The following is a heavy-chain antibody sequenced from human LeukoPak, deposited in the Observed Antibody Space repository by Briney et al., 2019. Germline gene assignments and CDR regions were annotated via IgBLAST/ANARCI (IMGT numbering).Heavy chain of an antibody. J-gene: IGHJ4*02. CDR1: GFSFSTYD. CDR2: ISYDGSNK. V-gene: IGHV3-30*03. CDR3: VRSAFLTTEFYFDY. Sequence: GGSLRLSCAASGFSFSTYDMHWVRQAPGKGLEWVAVISYDGSNKYYADSVKGRFTISRDNSKNTLYLQMNSLRAEDTAVYYCVRSAFLTTEFYFDYWGQGTLVTVSS. D-gene: IGHD4-11*01.